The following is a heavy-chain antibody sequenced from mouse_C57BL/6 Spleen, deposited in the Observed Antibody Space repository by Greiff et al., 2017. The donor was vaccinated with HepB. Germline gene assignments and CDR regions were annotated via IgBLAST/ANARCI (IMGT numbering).Heavy chain of an antibody. CDR2: INPNNGGT. Sequence: EVQLQQSGPELVKPGASVKMSCKASGYTFTDYNMHWVKQSHGKSLEWIGYINPNNGGTSYNQKFKGKATLTVNKSSSTAYMELRSLTSEDSAVYYCASGNWDVDFDYWGQGTTLTVSS. D-gene: IGHD4-1*01. CDR1: GYTFTDYN. J-gene: IGHJ2*01. V-gene: IGHV1-22*01. CDR3: ASGNWDVDFDY.